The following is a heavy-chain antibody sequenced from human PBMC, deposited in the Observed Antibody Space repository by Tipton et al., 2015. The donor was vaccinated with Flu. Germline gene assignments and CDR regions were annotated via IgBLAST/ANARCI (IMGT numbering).Heavy chain of an antibody. CDR3: TTEYYYDNPGRFDY. D-gene: IGHD3-22*01. V-gene: IGHV3-15*01. CDR2: MRSKIDGGTT. CDR1: GFTFSNGW. J-gene: IGHJ4*02. Sequence: QLVQSGGGLVKPGGSLRLSCAVSGFTFSNGWMSWVRQAPGKGLEWVGRMRSKIDGGTTDYAAPVKGRFTISRDDSKNTLYLQMNSLKTEDTAVYYCTTEYYYDNPGRFDYWGQGTLATVSS.